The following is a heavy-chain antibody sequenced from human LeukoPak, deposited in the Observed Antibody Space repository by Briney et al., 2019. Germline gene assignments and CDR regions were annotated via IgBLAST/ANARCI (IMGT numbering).Heavy chain of an antibody. J-gene: IGHJ6*03. Sequence: GASVKVSCKASGYTFTSYYMHWVRQAPGQGLEWMGIINPSGGSTSYAQKFQGRVTMTRDMSTSTVYMELSSLRSEDTAVYYCARADRTPSRAMVNSYMDVWGKGTTVTVSS. D-gene: IGHD5-18*01. V-gene: IGHV1-46*01. CDR1: GYTFTSYY. CDR3: ARADRTPSRAMVNSYMDV. CDR2: INPSGGST.